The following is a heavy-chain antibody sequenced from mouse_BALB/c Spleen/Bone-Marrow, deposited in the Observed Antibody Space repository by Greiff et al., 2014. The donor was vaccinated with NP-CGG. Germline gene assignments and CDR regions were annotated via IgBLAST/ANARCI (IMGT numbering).Heavy chain of an antibody. V-gene: IGHV1-9*01. CDR2: ILPGSGST. CDR3: AREDGNHVGLAY. D-gene: IGHD2-1*01. CDR1: GYTFSSYW. Sequence: VQRVESGAELMKPGASVKISCKATGYTFSSYWIEWVKQRPGHGLEWIGEILPGSGSTNYNEKFKGKATFTADTSSNTAYMQLSSLTSEDSAVYYCAREDGNHVGLAYWGQGTLVTVSA. J-gene: IGHJ3*01.